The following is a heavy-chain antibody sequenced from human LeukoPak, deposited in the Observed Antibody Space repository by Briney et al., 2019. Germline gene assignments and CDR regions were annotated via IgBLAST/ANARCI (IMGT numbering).Heavy chain of an antibody. CDR2: ISAYNGNT. D-gene: IGHD6-19*01. J-gene: IGHJ6*03. CDR1: GYTFTSYG. Sequence: ASVKVSCKASGYTFTSYGISWVRQAPGQGLEWMGWISAYNGNTNYAQKLQGRVTMTTDTSTSTAYMELRSLRSDDTAVYYCARERDYSSGWSGGAPLYYYYMDVWGKGTTVTVSS. V-gene: IGHV1-18*01. CDR3: ARERDYSSGWSGGAPLYYYYMDV.